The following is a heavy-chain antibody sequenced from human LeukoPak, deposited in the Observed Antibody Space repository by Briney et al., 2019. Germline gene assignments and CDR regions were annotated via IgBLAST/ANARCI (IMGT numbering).Heavy chain of an antibody. CDR3: ASVGHYDSSGYYYENAFDI. CDR2: INPSGGST. Sequence: ASVKVSCKASGYTFTSYYMHWVRQAPGQGLEWMGIINPSGGSTSYAQKFQGRVTMTRDTSTSTAYMGRRSLRSDDTAVYYCASVGHYDSSGYYYENAFDIWGQGTMVTVSS. CDR1: GYTFTSYY. D-gene: IGHD3-22*01. J-gene: IGHJ3*02. V-gene: IGHV1-46*01.